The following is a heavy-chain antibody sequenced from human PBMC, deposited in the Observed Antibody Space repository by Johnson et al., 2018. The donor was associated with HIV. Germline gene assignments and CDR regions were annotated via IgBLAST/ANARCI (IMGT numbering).Heavy chain of an antibody. CDR1: GFTFSSYG. CDR2: IWYDGSNK. J-gene: IGHJ3*02. CDR3: ARVTPQRGGNDAFDI. D-gene: IGHD3-16*01. V-gene: IGHV3-33*01. Sequence: QVQLVESGGGVVQPGRSLRLSCTASGFTFSSYGMHWVRQAPGKGLEWVAVIWYDGSNKYYVDSVTGRFTISRDNSKNTLYLQMNRERAEDTAVYYCARVTPQRGGNDAFDIWGQGTTVTVSS.